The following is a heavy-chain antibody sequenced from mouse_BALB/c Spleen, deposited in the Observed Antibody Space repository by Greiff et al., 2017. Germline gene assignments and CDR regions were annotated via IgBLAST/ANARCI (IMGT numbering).Heavy chain of an antibody. V-gene: IGHV5-17*02. CDR2: ISSGSSTI. Sequence: EVMLVESGGGLVQPGGSRKLSCAASGFTFSSFGMHWVRQAPEKGLEWVAYISSGSSTIYYADTVKGRFTISRDNPKNTLFLQMTSLRSEDTAMYYCSRPHYYGYLDYWGQGTTLTVSS. CDR3: SRPHYYGYLDY. D-gene: IGHD1-2*01. J-gene: IGHJ2*01. CDR1: GFTFSSFG.